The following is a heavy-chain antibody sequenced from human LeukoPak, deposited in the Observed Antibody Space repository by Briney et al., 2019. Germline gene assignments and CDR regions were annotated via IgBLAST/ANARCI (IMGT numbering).Heavy chain of an antibody. CDR3: ASGGLVSRYLDH. D-gene: IGHD3-9*01. CDR1: GGSISSSTW. CDR2: IFHGGST. V-gene: IGHV4-4*02. Sequence: PSETLSLTCAVSGGSISSSTWWSWVRLPPGKGLEWIGEIFHGGSTNFNPSLKSRLTMSVDESKHEFSLKLTSVTAADTAVYYCASGGLVSRYLDHWGQGTLVTVSS. J-gene: IGHJ4*02.